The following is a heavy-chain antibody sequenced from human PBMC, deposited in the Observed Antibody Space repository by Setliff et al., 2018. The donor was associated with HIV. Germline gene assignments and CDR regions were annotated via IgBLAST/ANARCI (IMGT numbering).Heavy chain of an antibody. D-gene: IGHD2-2*01. J-gene: IGHJ5*02. CDR3: ARDFGGYCSSMSCPGLFDP. CDR2: IIPISGTV. Sequence: GASVKVSCKASGGTFSSYAISRVRQAPGQGLEWMGGIIPISGTVNYAQKFWGRVTITTHESTSTAYMELSSLRSEDTAVYYCARDFGGYCSSMSCPGLFDPWGQGTLVTVSS. CDR1: GGTFSSYA. V-gene: IGHV1-69*05.